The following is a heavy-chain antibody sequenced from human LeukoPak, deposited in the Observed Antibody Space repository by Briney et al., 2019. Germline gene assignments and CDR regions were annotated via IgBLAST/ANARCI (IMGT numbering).Heavy chain of an antibody. D-gene: IGHD6-6*01. V-gene: IGHV5-51*01. J-gene: IGHJ3*02. CDR2: IYPGNSDT. Sequence: GESLKISCKGSGYSFTNYWIGWVRQMPGKGLELMGIIYPGNSDTRYSPSFQGQVTISADKSITTAYLQWSSLKASDTAMYYCARHYSSSSGDAFDIWGQGTMVTVSS. CDR3: ARHYSSSSGDAFDI. CDR1: GYSFTNYW.